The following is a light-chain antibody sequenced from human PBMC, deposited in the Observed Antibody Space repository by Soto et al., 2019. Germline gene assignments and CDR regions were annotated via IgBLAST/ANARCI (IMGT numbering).Light chain of an antibody. J-gene: IGKJ1*01. CDR1: QSISSW. V-gene: IGKV1-5*03. CDR3: QQYNSYPWT. Sequence: DIQMTQSPSTLSASVGDRVTITCRASQSISSWLAWYQQKPWKAPKLLIYTAFSLESGVPSRFSGSGSGTEFTLTISSLQPDDFATYYCQQYNSYPWTFGQGTKVEIK. CDR2: TAF.